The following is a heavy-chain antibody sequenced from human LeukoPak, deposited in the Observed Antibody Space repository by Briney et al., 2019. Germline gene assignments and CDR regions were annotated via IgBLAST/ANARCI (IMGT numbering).Heavy chain of an antibody. CDR2: INDNGGRT. D-gene: IGHD1-26*01. CDR1: GFNFSRYA. J-gene: IGHJ4*02. CDR3: VKDVGGSYAFDY. Sequence: GGSLRLPCSASGFNFSRYAMHWVRRAPGKGLEYVSGINDNGGRTHYGDSVKGRFSISRDNSKNTLHLQMSTLRAEDTALYYCVKDVGGSYAFDYWGQGILVTVAS. V-gene: IGHV3-64D*09.